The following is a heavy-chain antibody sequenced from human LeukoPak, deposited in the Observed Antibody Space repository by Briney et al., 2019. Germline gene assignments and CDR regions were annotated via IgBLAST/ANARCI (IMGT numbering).Heavy chain of an antibody. D-gene: IGHD1-7*01. V-gene: IGHV4-38-2*01. CDR1: GYSISSGYY. Sequence: SETLSLTCAVSGYSISSGYYWGWIRQPPGKGLEWIGSIYHSGSTYYNPPLKGRVTISVDTSKNQFSLKLSSVTAADTAVYYCARHGQTGTPLLDNWFDPWGQGTLVTVSS. CDR2: IYHSGST. CDR3: ARHGQTGTPLLDNWFDP. J-gene: IGHJ5*02.